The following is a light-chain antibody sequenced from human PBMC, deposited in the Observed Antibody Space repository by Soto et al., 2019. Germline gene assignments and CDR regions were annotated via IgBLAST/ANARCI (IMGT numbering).Light chain of an antibody. V-gene: IGKV3-20*01. CDR3: QQYSFMWT. Sequence: DIVLTQSPATLSLSPGERATLSCRASQSVSNNYLAWYQQKPGQAPRLLIYGASNRATGIPDRFSGSGSGTDFTLTINRLEPEDFAVYYCQQYSFMWTFGQGTKVDIK. CDR1: QSVSNNY. CDR2: GAS. J-gene: IGKJ1*01.